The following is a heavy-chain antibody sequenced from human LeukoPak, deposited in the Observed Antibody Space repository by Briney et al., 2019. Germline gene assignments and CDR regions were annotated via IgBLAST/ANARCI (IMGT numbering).Heavy chain of an antibody. CDR3: AGYYYDTPYGMDV. CDR1: GGSFSGYY. D-gene: IGHD3-22*01. Sequence: PSETLSLTCVVYGGSFSGYYWSWIRQPPGKGLEWIGEINHSGSTNYNPSLKSRVTISVDTSKNQFSLKLSSVTAADTAVYYCAGYYYDTPYGMDVWGQGTTVTVSS. V-gene: IGHV4-34*01. J-gene: IGHJ6*02. CDR2: INHSGST.